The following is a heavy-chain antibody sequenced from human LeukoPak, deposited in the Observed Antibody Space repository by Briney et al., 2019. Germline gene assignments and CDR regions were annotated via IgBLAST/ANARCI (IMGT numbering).Heavy chain of an antibody. D-gene: IGHD3-9*01. CDR1: GYTFTSYG. J-gene: IGHJ5*02. CDR2: ISAYNGNT. CDR3: ARVPLDILTGYYGPGWFDP. Sequence: ASVKVSCKASGYTFTSYGISWVRQAPGQGLEWMGWISAYNGNTNYAQKLQGRVTMTTDTSTSTAYMELRSLRSDDTAVYYCARVPLDILTGYYGPGWFDPWGQGTLVTVS. V-gene: IGHV1-18*01.